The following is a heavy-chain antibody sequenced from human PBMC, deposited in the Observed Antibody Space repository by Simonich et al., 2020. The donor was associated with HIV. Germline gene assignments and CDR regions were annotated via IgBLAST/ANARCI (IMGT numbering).Heavy chain of an antibody. CDR2: INHSGST. J-gene: IGHJ4*02. V-gene: IGHV4-34*01. CDR3: ARRHPTTVTTPYFDY. Sequence: QVQLQQWGAGLLKPSETLSLTCAVYGGSFSGYYWSWIRQPPGKGLGGIGEINHSGSTNDNPSLKSRVTISVDTSKNQFSLKLSSVTAADTAVYYCARRHPTTVTTPYFDYWGQGTLVTVSS. D-gene: IGHD4-17*01. CDR1: GGSFSGYY.